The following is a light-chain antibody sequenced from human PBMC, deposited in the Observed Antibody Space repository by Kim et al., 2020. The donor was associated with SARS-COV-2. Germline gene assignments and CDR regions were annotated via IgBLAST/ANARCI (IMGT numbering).Light chain of an antibody. V-gene: IGKV1-5*01. J-gene: IGKJ1*01. CDR1: QSINQW. CDR2: AAS. CDR3: QQYYTYTWT. Sequence: DIQMTQSPAALSASVGDRISITCRASQSINQWLAWYQQKPGDAPKLLISAASSLESGVPSRFSGSASGTEFILTVSSLQPDDFATYYCQQYYTYTWTLGQGTKVDIK.